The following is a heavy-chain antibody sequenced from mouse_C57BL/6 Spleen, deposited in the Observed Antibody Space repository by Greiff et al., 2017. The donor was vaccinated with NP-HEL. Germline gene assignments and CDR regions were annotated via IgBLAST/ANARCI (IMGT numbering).Heavy chain of an antibody. J-gene: IGHJ4*01. CDR3: ARGAVTGTDYAMVY. V-gene: IGHV5-6*01. CDR1: GFTFSSYG. CDR2: ISSGGSYN. Sequence: EVHLVESGGDLVKPGGSLKLSCAASGFTFSSYGMSWVRQTPDKRLEWVATISSGGSYNYYPDSVKGRFTISRDNAKNTLYLQMSSLKSEDTAMYYCARGAVTGTDYAMVYWGQGTSVTVSS. D-gene: IGHD4-1*01.